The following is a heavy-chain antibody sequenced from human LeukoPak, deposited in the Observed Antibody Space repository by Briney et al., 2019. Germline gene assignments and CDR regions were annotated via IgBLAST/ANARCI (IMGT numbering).Heavy chain of an antibody. J-gene: IGHJ5*02. CDR3: TKRQGPTSGSYVYFDP. CDR1: GGSISGSY. V-gene: IGHV4-4*09. CDR2: IHSSGYT. D-gene: IGHD1-26*01. Sequence: PSETLSLTCTVSGGSISGSYWSWIRQPPRQGLEGIAYIHSSGYTNYNPSLKTRVTISVDTSNNQFSLKVTSVTAADTAMYYCTKRQGPTSGSYVYFDPWGAAALVTVSS.